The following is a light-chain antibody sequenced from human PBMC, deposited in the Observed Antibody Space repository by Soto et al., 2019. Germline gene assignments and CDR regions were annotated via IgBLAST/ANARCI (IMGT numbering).Light chain of an antibody. J-gene: IGKJ5*01. CDR2: GTS. CDR3: QRYGSSPLIT. CDR1: QSVSRNY. V-gene: IGKV3-20*01. Sequence: EIVLTQSPGTLSLSPGERATLSCRASQSVSRNYLAWYQQRPGQAPRLLIYGTSSRATGIPDRFSGSGSGTDFTLTISRLEPEDFAVYFCQRYGSSPLITFGQGTRLEIK.